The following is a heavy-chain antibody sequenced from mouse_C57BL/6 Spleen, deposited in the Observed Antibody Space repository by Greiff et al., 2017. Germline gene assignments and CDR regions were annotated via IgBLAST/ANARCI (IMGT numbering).Heavy chain of an antibody. CDR1: GFTFSSYG. CDR3: ARAYGSSYLFAY. Sequence: EVKLVESGGDLVKPGGSLKLSCAASGFTFSSYGMSWVRQTPDKRLEWVATIISGGSYTYYPDSVKGRFTISRDNAKITLYLQMSSLKSEDTAMYYCARAYGSSYLFAYWGQGTLVTVSA. D-gene: IGHD1-1*01. CDR2: IISGGSYT. V-gene: IGHV5-6*01. J-gene: IGHJ3*01.